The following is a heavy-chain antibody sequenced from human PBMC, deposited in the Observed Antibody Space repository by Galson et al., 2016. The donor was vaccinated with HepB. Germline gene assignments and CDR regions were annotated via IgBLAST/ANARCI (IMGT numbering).Heavy chain of an antibody. CDR1: GFIFSSYA. CDR2: ISFDGSNK. D-gene: IGHD6-19*01. CDR3: AREGRIPVAID. Sequence: SLRLSCAASGFIFSSYAMHWVRQPPGKGLEWVAGISFDGSNKYYAESVKGRFSISRDNSKNTLYLQMNSLRAEDTAVYYCAREGRIPVAIDWGQGSLVTVSS. J-gene: IGHJ4*02. V-gene: IGHV3-30-3*01.